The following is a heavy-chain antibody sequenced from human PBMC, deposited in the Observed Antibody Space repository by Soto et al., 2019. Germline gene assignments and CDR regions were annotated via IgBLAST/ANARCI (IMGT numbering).Heavy chain of an antibody. CDR3: TTDSYTTIIIVRFDY. Sequence: PGGSLRLSCAASGFTFSSYAMSWVRQAPGKGLGWVSAISGSGGSTYYADSVKGRFTISRDNSKNTLYLQMNSLKIEDTAVYYCTTDSYTTIIIVRFDYWGHGTLVTVSS. J-gene: IGHJ4*01. CDR2: ISGSGGST. D-gene: IGHD3-22*01. CDR1: GFTFSSYA. V-gene: IGHV3-23*01.